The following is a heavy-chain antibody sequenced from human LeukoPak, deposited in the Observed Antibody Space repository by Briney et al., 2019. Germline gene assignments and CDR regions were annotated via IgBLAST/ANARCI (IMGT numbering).Heavy chain of an antibody. CDR1: GGSISSGSYY. CDR3: ARALMGYWNYGDAFDI. CDR2: IYTSGST. J-gene: IGHJ3*02. V-gene: IGHV4-61*02. D-gene: IGHD1-7*01. Sequence: SQTLSLTCTVSGGSISSGSYYWSWIRQPAGKGLEWIGRIYTSGSTNYNPSLKSRVTISVDTSKNQFSLKLSSVTAADTAVYYCARALMGYWNYGDAFDIWGQGTMVTVSS.